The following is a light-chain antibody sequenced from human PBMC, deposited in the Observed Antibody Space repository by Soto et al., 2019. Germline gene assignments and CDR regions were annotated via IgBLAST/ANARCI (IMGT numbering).Light chain of an antibody. Sequence: EIVMTQSRATLSVSPGETATLSCRASQSVGSNLAWYQQKRGQPPRLLIYGASTRATGVPARFIASGSGTDFTLTISSLQSEDFAVYYCQQYNKWVTFGPGTKVDLK. CDR3: QQYNKWVT. CDR2: GAS. V-gene: IGKV3-15*01. J-gene: IGKJ3*01. CDR1: QSVGSN.